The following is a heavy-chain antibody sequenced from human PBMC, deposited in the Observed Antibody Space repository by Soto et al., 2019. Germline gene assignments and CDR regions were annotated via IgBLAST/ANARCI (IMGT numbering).Heavy chain of an antibody. CDR2: IIPLLSTT. V-gene: IGHV1-69*13. CDR3: ATIAAAGPGHYYYYGMDV. D-gene: IGHD6-13*01. J-gene: IGHJ6*02. CDR1: GGTLSNYG. Sequence: SVKVSCKASGGTLSNYGISWVRQAPGQGLEWMGGIIPLLSTTNNAQKFQDRVTITADESTSTAYMDLSSLRSEDTAVYYCATIAAAGPGHYYYYGMDVWGQGTTVTVSS.